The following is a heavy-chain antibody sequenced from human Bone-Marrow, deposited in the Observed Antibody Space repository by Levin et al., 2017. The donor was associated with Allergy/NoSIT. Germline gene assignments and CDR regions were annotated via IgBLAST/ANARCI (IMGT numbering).Heavy chain of an antibody. Sequence: PGGSLRLSCAASGFTFSSYGMHWVRQAPGKGLEWVAVISYDGSNKYYADSVKGRFTISRDNSKNTLYLQMNSLRAEDTAVYYCAKGGCCTYYYDSSGYNDAFDIWGQGTMVTVSS. CDR1: GFTFSSYG. D-gene: IGHD3-22*01. CDR3: AKGGCCTYYYDSSGYNDAFDI. V-gene: IGHV3-30*18. CDR2: ISYDGSNK. J-gene: IGHJ3*02.